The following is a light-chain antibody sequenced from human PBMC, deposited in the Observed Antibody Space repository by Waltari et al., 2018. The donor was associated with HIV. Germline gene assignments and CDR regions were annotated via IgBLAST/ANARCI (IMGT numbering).Light chain of an antibody. J-gene: IGLJ1*01. CDR2: RDI. CDR1: PLSNKY. CDR3: QSADNSGTYV. Sequence: SYDLTQPPSVSVSPGQTARITCSGDPLSNKYSYWYQQKSGQAPVLVIFRDIERPSGIPEGFSGSRSGATVTLTISGVQAEDEADYYCQSADNSGTYVFATGTQVTVL. V-gene: IGLV3-25*03.